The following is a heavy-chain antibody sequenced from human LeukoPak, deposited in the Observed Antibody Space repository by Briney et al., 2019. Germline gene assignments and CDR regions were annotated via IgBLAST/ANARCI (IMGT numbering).Heavy chain of an antibody. V-gene: IGHV3-23*01. J-gene: IGHJ4*02. CDR2: ISGSGGST. CDR3: AKHDRRLPQGSRSDY. CDR1: GFTFSSYA. Sequence: GGSLRLSCAASGFTFSSYAMSWVRQAPGKGLEWVSAISGSGGSTYYADSVKGRFTISRDSSKNTLYLQMNSLRAEDTAVYYCAKHDRRLPQGSRSDYWGQGTLVTVSS. D-gene: IGHD2-21*02.